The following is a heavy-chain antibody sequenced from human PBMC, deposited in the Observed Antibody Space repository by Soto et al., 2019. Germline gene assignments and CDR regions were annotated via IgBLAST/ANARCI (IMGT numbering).Heavy chain of an antibody. CDR3: ARVRYSSSWGYWYFDL. V-gene: IGHV1-3*01. CDR1: GYTFTSYA. J-gene: IGHJ2*01. Sequence: QVQLVQSGAEVKKPGASVKVSCKASGYTFTSYAMHWVRQAPGQRLEWMGWINAGNGNTKYSQKFQGRVTITRDTSASTAYMELSSLRSEDTAVYYCARVRYSSSWGYWYFDLWGRGTLVTVSS. CDR2: INAGNGNT. D-gene: IGHD6-13*01.